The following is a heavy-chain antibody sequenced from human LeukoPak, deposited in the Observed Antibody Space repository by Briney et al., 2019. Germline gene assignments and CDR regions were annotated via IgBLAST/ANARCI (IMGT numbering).Heavy chain of an antibody. D-gene: IGHD2-15*01. V-gene: IGHV1-69*01. Sequence: GGSLRLSCAASGVTFSSYAISWVRQAPGQGLEWMGGIIPIFGTANYAQKFQGRVTITADESTSTAYMELSSLRSEDTAVYYCARGGDLGYCSGGSCYSGYWGQGTLVTVSS. CDR1: GVTFSSYA. CDR2: IIPIFGTA. J-gene: IGHJ4*02. CDR3: ARGGDLGYCSGGSCYSGY.